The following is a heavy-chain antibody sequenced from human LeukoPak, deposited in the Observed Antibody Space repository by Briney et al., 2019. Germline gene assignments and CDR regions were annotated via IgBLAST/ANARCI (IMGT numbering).Heavy chain of an antibody. D-gene: IGHD2-2*01. CDR2: IYYSGST. CDR3: ARDLVVVVPAATLYGGYGMDV. J-gene: IGHJ6*02. V-gene: IGHV4-30-4*01. CDR1: GGSISSGDYY. Sequence: PSETLSLTCTVSGGSISSGDYYWSWIRQPPGKGLEWIGYIYYSGSTYYNPSLKSRVTISVDTSKNQFSLKLSSVTAADTAVYYCARDLVVVVPAATLYGGYGMDVWGQGTTVTVSS.